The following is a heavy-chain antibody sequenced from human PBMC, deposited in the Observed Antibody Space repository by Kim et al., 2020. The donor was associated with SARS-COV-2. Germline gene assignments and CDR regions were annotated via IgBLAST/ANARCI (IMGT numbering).Heavy chain of an antibody. Sequence: GGSLRLSCAASGFTFSSYGMHWVRQAPGKGLVWVSRINSDGSSTSYADSVKGRFTISRDNAKNTLYLQMNSLRAEDTAVYYCARVGTMVRGNQYYYYGMDVWGQGTTVTVSS. J-gene: IGHJ6*02. CDR1: GFTFSSYG. CDR2: INSDGSST. CDR3: ARVGTMVRGNQYYYYGMDV. V-gene: IGHV3-74*01. D-gene: IGHD3-10*01.